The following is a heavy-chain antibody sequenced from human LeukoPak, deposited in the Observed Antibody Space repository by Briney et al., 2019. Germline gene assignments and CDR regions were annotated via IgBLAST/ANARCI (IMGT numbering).Heavy chain of an antibody. CDR3: ASSFRYYDILTAHSEYGH. J-gene: IGHJ4*02. V-gene: IGHV1-8*01. D-gene: IGHD3-9*01. CDR1: GYTFTSYD. CDR2: MNPNSGNT. Sequence: ASVKVSCKASGYTFTSYDINWERQATGQGLEWMGWMNPNSGNTGYAQKFQGRVTMTRNTSISTAYMELSSLRSEDTAVYYCASSFRYYDILTAHSEYGHWGQGTLVTVSS.